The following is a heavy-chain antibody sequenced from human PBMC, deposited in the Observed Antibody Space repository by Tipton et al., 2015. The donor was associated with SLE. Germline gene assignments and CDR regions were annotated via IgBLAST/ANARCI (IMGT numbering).Heavy chain of an antibody. V-gene: IGHV4-31*03. CDR1: GGSISGYY. J-gene: IGHJ4*02. D-gene: IGHD3-3*01. CDR2: IYYRGST. CDR3: ARALNFWSCYYLDY. Sequence: TLSLTCTVSGGSISGYYWSWIRQHPGKGLEGIGYIYYRGSTYYNPSLKSRVTISVDTSKNQFSLKLSSVTAADTAVYYWARALNFWSCYYLDYWGQGTLVTVSS.